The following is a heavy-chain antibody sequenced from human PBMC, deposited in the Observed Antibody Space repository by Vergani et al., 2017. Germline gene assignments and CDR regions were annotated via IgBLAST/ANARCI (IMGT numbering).Heavy chain of an antibody. D-gene: IGHD2-2*02. J-gene: IGHJ4*02. CDR1: GDSISSNNC. V-gene: IGHV4-4*03. CDR3: ATIGYRRWGYYLVY. CDR2: ICHTEDT. Sequence: QVQLQDSGPGLVKPPGTLSLTCAVSGDSISSNNCWTWVRQPPGKGLEWIGEICHTEDTKYSPSLKSRVTVSVDVSRNLFSLRLNSVTAADTAVYYCATIGYRRWGYYLVYWGQGILVTGSS.